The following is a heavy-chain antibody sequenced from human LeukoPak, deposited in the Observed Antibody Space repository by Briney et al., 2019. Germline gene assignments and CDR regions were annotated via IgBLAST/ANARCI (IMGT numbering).Heavy chain of an antibody. CDR2: IIPIFGTA. J-gene: IGHJ4*02. CDR3: AMDSTTGTTVFDY. V-gene: IGHV1-69*05. Sequence: SVKVSCKASGATFSSYAISWVRQAPGQGLEWMGGIIPIFGTANYAQKFQGRVTITTDESTSTAYMELSGLRSEDTAVYYCAMDSTTGTTVFDYWGQGTLVTVSS. CDR1: GATFSSYA. D-gene: IGHD1-1*01.